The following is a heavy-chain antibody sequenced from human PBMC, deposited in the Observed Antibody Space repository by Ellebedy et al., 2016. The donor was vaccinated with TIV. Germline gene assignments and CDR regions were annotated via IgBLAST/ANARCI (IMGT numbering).Heavy chain of an antibody. CDR3: ARTSARTDTFDI. V-gene: IGHV4-59*12. J-gene: IGHJ3*02. CDR1: GGSISSYY. CDR2: LYYSGST. D-gene: IGHD2-2*01. Sequence: MPSETLSLTCTVSGGSISSYYCSWIRQPPGKGLEWIGYLYYSGSTNYNPSLKSRVTMSVDTSKNQFSLKLSSVTAADTAVYYCARTSARTDTFDIWGQGTMVTVSS.